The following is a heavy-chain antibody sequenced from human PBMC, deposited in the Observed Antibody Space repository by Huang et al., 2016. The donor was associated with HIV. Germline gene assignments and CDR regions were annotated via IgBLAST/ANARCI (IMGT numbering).Heavy chain of an antibody. CDR3: ARGQLGSYGDYDVLY. Sequence: QVQLVQSGAEVKTPGSSVKVSCKVLGGTFSKYAISWVRQAPGQGLEWMGGIIPMVGTPNNARKFQGRVTITADDSTSTTYVEVSSLRSEDTALYYCARGQLGSYGDYDVLYWGQGTLVTVSS. CDR1: GGTFSKYA. J-gene: IGHJ4*02. CDR2: IIPMVGTP. D-gene: IGHD4-17*01. V-gene: IGHV1-69*13.